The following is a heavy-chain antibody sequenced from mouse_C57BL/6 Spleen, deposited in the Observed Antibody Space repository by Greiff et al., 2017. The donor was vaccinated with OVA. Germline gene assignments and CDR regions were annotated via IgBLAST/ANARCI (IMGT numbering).Heavy chain of an antibody. Sequence: DVKLVESGGGLVQPKGSLKLSCAASGFSFNTYAMNWVRQAPGKGLEWVARIRSKSNNYATYYADSVKDRFTISRDDSESMLYLQMNNMKTEDTAMYYCVRPRYDYALDYWGQGTSVTVSA. CDR3: VRPRYDYALDY. V-gene: IGHV10-1*01. CDR2: IRSKSNNYAT. D-gene: IGHD2-3*01. CDR1: GFSFNTYA. J-gene: IGHJ4*01.